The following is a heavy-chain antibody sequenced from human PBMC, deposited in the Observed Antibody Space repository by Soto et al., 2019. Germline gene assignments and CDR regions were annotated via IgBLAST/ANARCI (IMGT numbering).Heavy chain of an antibody. J-gene: IGHJ3*02. Sequence: PGGSLRLSCAASGFTFSSYSMNWVRQAPGKGLEWVSYISSSSSTIYYADSVKGRFTISRDNAKNSLYLQMNSLRAEDTAVYYCARDRGAENQLPYNRGVHDAFDIWGQGTMVTVSS. V-gene: IGHV3-48*01. CDR3: ARDRGAENQLPYNRGVHDAFDI. D-gene: IGHD2-2*02. CDR1: GFTFSSYS. CDR2: ISSSSSTI.